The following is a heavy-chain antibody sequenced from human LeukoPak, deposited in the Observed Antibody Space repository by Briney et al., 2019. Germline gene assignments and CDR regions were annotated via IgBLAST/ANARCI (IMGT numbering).Heavy chain of an antibody. CDR1: GGSISSYY. Sequence: SETLSLTCTVSGGSISSYYWSWIRQPPGKGLEWVGYIYYSGSTNYNPSLKSRVTVSVGTSKNQFSLKLSSVTAADTAVYHCARAVSSGWYLDWLDPWGQGTLVTVSS. V-gene: IGHV4-59*01. J-gene: IGHJ5*02. D-gene: IGHD6-19*01. CDR3: ARAVSSGWYLDWLDP. CDR2: IYYSGST.